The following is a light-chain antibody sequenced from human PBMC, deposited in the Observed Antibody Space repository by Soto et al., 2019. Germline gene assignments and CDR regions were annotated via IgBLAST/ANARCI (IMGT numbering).Light chain of an antibody. Sequence: QSALTQPASVSGSPGQSITISCTGTSSDVGTYNLVSWYQQYPGKAPKLMIYETTKRPSGVSNRLSGSKSGNTASLTISGLQAEDEAEYYCCSYAGSSTWVFGGGTKLTVL. CDR2: ETT. J-gene: IGLJ3*02. CDR3: CSYAGSSTWV. V-gene: IGLV2-23*01. CDR1: SSDVGTYNL.